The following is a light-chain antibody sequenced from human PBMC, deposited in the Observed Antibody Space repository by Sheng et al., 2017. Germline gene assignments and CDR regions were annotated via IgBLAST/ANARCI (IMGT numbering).Light chain of an antibody. CDR2: EVT. Sequence: QSALTQPPSASGSPGQSVTISCTGTSSDVGGYNSVSWYQQHPGKAPKLMIYEVTKRPSGVPDRFSGSKSGNTASLTVSGLQAEDEADYYCISYAGSNNYVFGTGTKVTVL. CDR3: ISYAGSNNYV. V-gene: IGLV2-8*01. CDR1: SSDVGGYNS. J-gene: IGLJ1*01.